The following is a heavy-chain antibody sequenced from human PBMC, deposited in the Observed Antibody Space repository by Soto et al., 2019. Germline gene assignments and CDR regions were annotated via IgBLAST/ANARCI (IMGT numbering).Heavy chain of an antibody. Sequence: QVQLVESGGAVVQPGRSLRLSCAVSGFTFSNYGMHWVRQAPGKGLEWVALIWYDGSKDYYAESVKGRFTISRDNSKNTIYLQRNSLRVEDTSVYSCASGPYTGSHRAFDYWGQGTPVTVSS. J-gene: IGHJ4*02. CDR2: IWYDGSKD. V-gene: IGHV3-33*01. CDR1: GFTFSNYG. D-gene: IGHD1-26*01. CDR3: ASGPYTGSHRAFDY.